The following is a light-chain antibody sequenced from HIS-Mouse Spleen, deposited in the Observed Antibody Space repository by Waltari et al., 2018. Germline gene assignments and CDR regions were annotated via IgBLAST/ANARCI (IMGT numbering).Light chain of an antibody. CDR3: SSYTSSSTLV. V-gene: IGLV2-14*03. Sequence: QSALTQPASVSGSPGQSITIPCTGTSSDVGGYNSVSWYQQHPGKAPKLMNYDVSNRPSGVSNRFASSTSGNTASLTISGLQAEDEADYYYSSYTSSSTLVFGGGTKLTVL. J-gene: IGLJ3*02. CDR1: SSDVGGYNS. CDR2: DVS.